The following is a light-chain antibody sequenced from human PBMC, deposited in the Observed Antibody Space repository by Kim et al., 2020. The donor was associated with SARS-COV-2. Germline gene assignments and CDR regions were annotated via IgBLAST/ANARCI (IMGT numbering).Light chain of an antibody. Sequence: DIQMTQSPSSLSASVGDRVTITCRASQGISNYLAWYQQRPGKVPMVLIYAASTLQSGVPSRFSGSGSGTDFTLTISSLQPEDAATYYCQKYNNAPPWTFGQGTKVEIK. J-gene: IGKJ1*01. CDR1: QGISNY. V-gene: IGKV1-27*01. CDR3: QKYNNAPPWT. CDR2: AAS.